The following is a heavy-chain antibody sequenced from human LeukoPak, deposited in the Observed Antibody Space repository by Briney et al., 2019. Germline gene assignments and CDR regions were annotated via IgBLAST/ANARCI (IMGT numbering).Heavy chain of an antibody. CDR3: ATDWEAVAGLRF. V-gene: IGHV1-24*01. D-gene: IGHD6-19*01. Sequence: ASVKVSYTVSGYTVTELSMHWVRQAPGQGLGWMGGFDPEDGETIYAQKFQGRVTMTNDTYTDTAYMELSSLRSEDTDVYYCATDWEAVAGLRFWGQGTLVTVSS. CDR1: GYTVTELS. J-gene: IGHJ4*02. CDR2: FDPEDGET.